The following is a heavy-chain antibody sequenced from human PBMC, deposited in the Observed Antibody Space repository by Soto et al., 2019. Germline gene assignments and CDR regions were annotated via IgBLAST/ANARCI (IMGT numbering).Heavy chain of an antibody. CDR3: VKYVYPSYSSGWYGALGYFDY. D-gene: IGHD6-19*01. Sequence: GGSLRLSCAASGFTFSSYAMSWVRQAPGKGLAWVSAISGSGGSTYYADSVKGRFTISRDNSKNTLYLQMNSLRAEDTAVYYCVKYVYPSYSSGWYGALGYFDYWGQGTLVTVSS. CDR1: GFTFSSYA. J-gene: IGHJ4*02. CDR2: ISGSGGST. V-gene: IGHV3-23*01.